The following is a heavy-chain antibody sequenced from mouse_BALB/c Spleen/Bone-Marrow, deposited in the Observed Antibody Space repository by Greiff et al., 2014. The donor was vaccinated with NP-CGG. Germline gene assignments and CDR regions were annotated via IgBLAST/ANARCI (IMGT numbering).Heavy chain of an antibody. CDR1: GFTFTDYY. D-gene: IGHD2-3*01. CDR3: ARDRGLLRFDY. Sequence: VQLKESEGGLVQPGGSLRLSCATSGFTFTDYYMSWVRQPPGKALEWLGFIRNKANGYTTEYSASVKGRFTISRDNSQSILYLQMNTLRAEDSATYYCARDRGLLRFDYWGQGTTLTVSS. CDR2: IRNKANGYTT. V-gene: IGHV7-3*02. J-gene: IGHJ2*01.